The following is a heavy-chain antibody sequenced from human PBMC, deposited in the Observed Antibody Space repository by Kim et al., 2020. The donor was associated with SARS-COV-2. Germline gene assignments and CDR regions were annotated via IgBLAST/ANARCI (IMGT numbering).Heavy chain of an antibody. D-gene: IGHD2-21*02. J-gene: IGHJ4*02. CDR1: GYSFTSYW. Sequence: GESLKISCKGSGYSFTSYWISWVRQMPGKGLEWMGRIDPSDSYTNYSPSFQGHVTISADKSISTAYLQWSSLKASDTAMYYCARTATDNFTYCGGDCPFDYWGQGTLVTVSS. CDR3: ARTATDNFTYCGGDCPFDY. V-gene: IGHV5-10-1*01. CDR2: IDPSDSYT.